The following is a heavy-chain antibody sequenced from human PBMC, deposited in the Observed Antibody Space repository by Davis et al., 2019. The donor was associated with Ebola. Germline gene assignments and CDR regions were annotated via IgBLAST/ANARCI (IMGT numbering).Heavy chain of an antibody. CDR1: GFTFSNYG. CDR3: TTPGGQDSGYDVFDI. J-gene: IGHJ3*02. D-gene: IGHD5-12*01. CDR2: ISGRGLTT. V-gene: IGHV3-23*01. Sequence: PGGSLRLSCAASGFTFSNYGMAWVRQAPGKGLEWVSGISGRGLTTEYADNVQGRFTISRDNSKNTLYLQMNGLRVEDTALYYCTTPGGQDSGYDVFDIWGQGTMVTVSS.